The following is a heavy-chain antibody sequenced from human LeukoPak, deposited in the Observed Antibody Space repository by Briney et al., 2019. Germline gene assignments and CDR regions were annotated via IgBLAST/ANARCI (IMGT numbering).Heavy chain of an antibody. CDR1: GFTFSSHA. V-gene: IGHV3-23*01. Sequence: GGSLRLSCAASGFTFSSHAMSWVRQTPEKGLEWVSSISGGAGGTYYADSVKGRFTISRDNSKNTLFLQMNSLRAEDTAVYYCAKSGSHSYFDNWGQGTLVTVSS. D-gene: IGHD1-26*01. CDR3: AKSGSHSYFDN. J-gene: IGHJ4*02. CDR2: ISGGAGGT.